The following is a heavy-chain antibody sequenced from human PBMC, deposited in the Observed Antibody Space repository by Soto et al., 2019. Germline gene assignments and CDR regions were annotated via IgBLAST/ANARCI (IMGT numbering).Heavy chain of an antibody. J-gene: IGHJ6*02. CDR1: GGSISSGGYS. CDR2: IYHSGST. Sequence: SETLSLTCAVSGGSISSGGYSWSWIRQPPGKGLEWIGYIYHSGSTYYNPSLKSRVTISVDRSKNQFSLKLSSVTAADTAVYYCARGVDWNYAGDYYYGMDVWGQGTTVTVSS. D-gene: IGHD1-7*01. CDR3: ARGVDWNYAGDYYYGMDV. V-gene: IGHV4-30-2*01.